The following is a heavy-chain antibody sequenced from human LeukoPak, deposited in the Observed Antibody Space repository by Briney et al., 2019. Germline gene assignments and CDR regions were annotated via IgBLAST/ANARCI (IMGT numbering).Heavy chain of an antibody. CDR2: ISSSSSTI. CDR3: ARDTDADWYYYDSSGYPFDY. Sequence: GGSLRLSCAASGFTFSSYSMNWVRQAPGKGLEWVSYISSSSSTIYYADSVKGRFTISRDNAKNSLYLQMNSLRAEDTAVYYCARDTDADWYYYDSSGYPFDYWGQGTLVTVSS. V-gene: IGHV3-48*04. J-gene: IGHJ4*02. D-gene: IGHD3-22*01. CDR1: GFTFSSYS.